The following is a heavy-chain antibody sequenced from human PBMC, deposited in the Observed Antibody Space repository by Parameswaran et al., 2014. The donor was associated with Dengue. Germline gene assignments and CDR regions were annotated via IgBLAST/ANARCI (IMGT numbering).Heavy chain of an antibody. CDR1: GDTFSSYG. Sequence: SVKVSCKSSGDTFSSYGISWVRQAPGQRLEWVGGTIPIIGTSNYAQKFQGRVTITVDESTNTAFMDLRSLRSEDSAVYYCARSRGQCSADRCYTFDYWGQGALVTVSS. CDR2: TIPIIGTS. J-gene: IGHJ4*02. V-gene: IGHV1-69*13. CDR3: ARSRGQCSADRCYTFDY. D-gene: IGHD2-15*01.